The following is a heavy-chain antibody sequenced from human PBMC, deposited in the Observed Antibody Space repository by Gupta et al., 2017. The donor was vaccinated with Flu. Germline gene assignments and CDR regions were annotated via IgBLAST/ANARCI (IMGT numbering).Heavy chain of an antibody. CDR1: S. Sequence: SMSWVRQAPVKGLEWVSSISSTGTYIYYADSVKGRFTISRDNAKNSLYLQMSSLSPEDTATYYCARRPSMAHRPANNWFDPWGQGTLVNVSS. J-gene: IGHJ5*02. CDR2: ISSTGTYI. V-gene: IGHV3-21*01. D-gene: IGHD2-15*01. CDR3: ARRPSMAHRPANNWFDP.